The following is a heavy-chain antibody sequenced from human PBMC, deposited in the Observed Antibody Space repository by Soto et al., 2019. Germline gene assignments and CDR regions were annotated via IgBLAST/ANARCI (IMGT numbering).Heavy chain of an antibody. CDR1: GFTFSSYA. D-gene: IGHD5-18*01. J-gene: IGHJ4*02. CDR2: ISSNGGST. Sequence: GGSLRLSCSASGFTFSSYAMHWVRQAPGKGLEYVSVISSNGGSTYYADSVKGRLTISRDNSKNKLNLKMRSLKAEDTAVYYCVKILQYSYGLPHWGQGTLVTVSS. V-gene: IGHV3-64D*06. CDR3: VKILQYSYGLPH.